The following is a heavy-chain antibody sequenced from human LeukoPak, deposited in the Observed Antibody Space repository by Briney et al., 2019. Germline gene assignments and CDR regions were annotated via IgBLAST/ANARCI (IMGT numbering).Heavy chain of an antibody. CDR2: INPNSGGT. V-gene: IGHV1-2*02. J-gene: IGHJ6*03. CDR3: ARIWRHNNGWFLGQDYYMDV. D-gene: IGHD6-19*01. CDR1: GYTFTGYY. Sequence: ASVKVSCKASGYTFTGYYMHWVRQAPGQGLEWMGWINPNSGGTNYAQKFQGRVTMTRDTSISTVYMDLSRLRSDDTAVYYCARIWRHNNGWFLGQDYYMDVWGKGTTVTVSS.